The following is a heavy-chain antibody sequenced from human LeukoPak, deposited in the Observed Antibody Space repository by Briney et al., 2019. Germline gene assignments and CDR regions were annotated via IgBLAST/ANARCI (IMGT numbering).Heavy chain of an antibody. CDR1: GFTFSNYG. J-gene: IGHJ3*02. CDR2: ITSGVGIT. V-gene: IGHV3-23*01. Sequence: PGGSLRLSCAASGFTFSNYGMNWVRQAPGKGLEWVSIITSGVGITYYADSVKGRFTISRDNSKNTLYLQMNSLRAEHTAVYYCASRYCTSTNCYAFDIWGQGTMVTVSS. CDR3: ASRYCTSTNCYAFDI. D-gene: IGHD2-2*01.